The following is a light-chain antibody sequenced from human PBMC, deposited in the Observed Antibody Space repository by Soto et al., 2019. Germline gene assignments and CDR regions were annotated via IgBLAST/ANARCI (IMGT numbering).Light chain of an antibody. Sequence: DIQMTQSPSTLSGSVGDRVTITCRASQSISTYLNWYQQKAGLAPKLLIYAASSLQSGVPSRFSGSGSGTDFTLTISSLQPEDFATYYCQQTYSTPPTFGQGTKVDI. CDR1: QSISTY. CDR3: QQTYSTPPT. J-gene: IGKJ1*01. CDR2: AAS. V-gene: IGKV1-39*01.